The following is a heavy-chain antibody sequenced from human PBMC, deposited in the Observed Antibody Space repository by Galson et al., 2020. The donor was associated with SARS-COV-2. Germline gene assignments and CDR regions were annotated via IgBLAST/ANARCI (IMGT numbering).Heavy chain of an antibody. V-gene: IGHV3-21*01. CDR3: ASIAAAAPDYYYYYGMDG. D-gene: IGHD6-13*01. J-gene: IGHJ6*02. Sequence: PGGSLRLSCAASGFTFSSYSMNWVRQAPGKGLEWVSSISSSSSYIYYADSVKGRFTISRDNAKNSLYLQMNSLRAEDTAVYYCASIAAAAPDYYYYYGMDGWGQGTTVTVSS. CDR2: ISSSSSYI. CDR1: GFTFSSYS.